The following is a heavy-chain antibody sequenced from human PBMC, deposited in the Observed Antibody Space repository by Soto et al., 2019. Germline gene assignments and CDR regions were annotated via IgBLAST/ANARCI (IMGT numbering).Heavy chain of an antibody. V-gene: IGHV1-2*04. CDR3: ARELPYYDILTGSGPYYCYYGMDV. J-gene: IGHJ6*02. CDR2: INPNSGGT. Sequence: ASVKVSCKASGYTFTGYYMHWVRQAPGQGLEWMGWINPNSGGTNYAQKFQGWVTMTRDTSISTAYMELSRLRSDDTAVYYCARELPYYDILTGSGPYYCYYGMDVWGQGTTVTVSS. CDR1: GYTFTGYY. D-gene: IGHD3-9*01.